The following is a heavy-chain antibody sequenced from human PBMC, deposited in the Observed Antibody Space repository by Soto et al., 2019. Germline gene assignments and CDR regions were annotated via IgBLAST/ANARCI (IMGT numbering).Heavy chain of an antibody. CDR1: GSSISSDY. Sequence: SETLSLTCTLSGSSISSDYWNWIRQPPGKGLEWIGYVYHSWSTKYNPSLKSRVTISVDTSKNQLSLKLSSVTAADTAVYYCARFWTSPNGNWFDPWGQGTLVTASS. CDR2: VYHSWST. D-gene: IGHD2-2*01. V-gene: IGHV4-59*01. J-gene: IGHJ5*02. CDR3: ARFWTSPNGNWFDP.